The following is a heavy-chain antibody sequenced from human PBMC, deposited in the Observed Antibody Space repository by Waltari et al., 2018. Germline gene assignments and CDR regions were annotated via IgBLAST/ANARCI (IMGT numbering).Heavy chain of an antibody. CDR1: GFTFSSYA. CDR2: ISGSGGST. Sequence: EVQLLESGGGLVQPGGSLRLSCAASGFTFSSYAMSWVRQAPGKGLEWVSAISGSGGSTYYADAVKGRFTISRDNSKNTLYLQMNSLRAEDTAVYYCAKDTFSTVTRNLYFDYWGQGTLVTVSS. D-gene: IGHD4-17*01. V-gene: IGHV3-23*01. J-gene: IGHJ4*02. CDR3: AKDTFSTVTRNLYFDY.